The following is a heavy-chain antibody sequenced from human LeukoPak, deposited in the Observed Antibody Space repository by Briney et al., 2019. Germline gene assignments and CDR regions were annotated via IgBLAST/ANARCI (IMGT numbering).Heavy chain of an antibody. D-gene: IGHD5-24*01. CDR2: VTPSGDPT. CDR3: AKDSGWIQFID. CDR1: RFTFSTHG. J-gene: IGHJ4*02. Sequence: GGTLRLSCAGSRFTFSTHGMNWVRQAPGKGLEWVSGVTPSGDPTYYADSVKGRFIISRDNSKNTMYLQMNSLRAEDTGVYYCAKDSGWIQFIDWGQGTPVTVSS. V-gene: IGHV3-23*01.